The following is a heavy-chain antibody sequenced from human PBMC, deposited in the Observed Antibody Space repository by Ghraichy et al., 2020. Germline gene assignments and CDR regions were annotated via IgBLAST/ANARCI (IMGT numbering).Heavy chain of an antibody. CDR3: ARDNVIYSYYFDY. CDR2: IWADGSTQ. V-gene: IGHV3-33*01. Sequence: GSLRLSCAASGFTFSSCGIHWVRQAPGKGLEWVGIIWADGSTQYNADSVKGRFTISRDNSKNTVYLQMNSLRADDTAIYYCARDNVIYSYYFDYWGQGTLVTVSS. CDR1: GFTFSSCG. D-gene: IGHD2-21*01. J-gene: IGHJ4*02.